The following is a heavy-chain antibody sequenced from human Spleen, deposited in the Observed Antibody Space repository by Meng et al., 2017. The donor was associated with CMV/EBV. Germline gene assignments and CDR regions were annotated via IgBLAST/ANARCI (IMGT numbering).Heavy chain of an antibody. CDR3: FRGHYNRA. Sequence: GGSLRLSFGSSQFSFSKFWMNWVRQPPGKGLEWVANIKEDGSESFYVDSVKGRFTVSRDNAKNLVFLQMTRLRVEDTAVYYCFRGHYNRAWGHGTLVTVSS. V-gene: IGHV3-7*01. J-gene: IGHJ5*01. CDR2: IKEDGSES. CDR1: QFSFSKFW. D-gene: IGHD3-9*01.